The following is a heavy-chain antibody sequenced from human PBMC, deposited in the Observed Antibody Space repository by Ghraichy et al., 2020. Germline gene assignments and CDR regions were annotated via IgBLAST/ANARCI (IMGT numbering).Heavy chain of an antibody. D-gene: IGHD6-19*01. J-gene: IGHJ4*02. CDR3: ARESDSGWYRVGY. CDR1: GYTLSTYS. CDR2: INAGNGDT. Sequence: ASVKVSCKASGYTLSTYSMHWLRQAPGQRIEWMGWINAGNGDTQYSQKFQGRVTITRDTSASTDYMELSSLRSEDTAVYYCARESDSGWYRVGYWGQGTLVTVSS. V-gene: IGHV1-3*01.